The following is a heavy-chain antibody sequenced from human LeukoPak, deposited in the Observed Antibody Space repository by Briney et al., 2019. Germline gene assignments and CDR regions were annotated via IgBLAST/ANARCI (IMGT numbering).Heavy chain of an antibody. J-gene: IGHJ4*02. Sequence: GGSLRLSCAPSGLIVSNNYMAWVRQAPGKGLEWVSFIFSGGGTYYADSVKGRFTISRDNSKNTLYLQMNSLRAEDTAVYYCASGRYSSSWYHHFDYWGQGTLVTVSS. CDR3: ASGRYSSSWYHHFDY. D-gene: IGHD6-13*01. V-gene: IGHV3-53*01. CDR1: GLIVSNNY. CDR2: IFSGGGT.